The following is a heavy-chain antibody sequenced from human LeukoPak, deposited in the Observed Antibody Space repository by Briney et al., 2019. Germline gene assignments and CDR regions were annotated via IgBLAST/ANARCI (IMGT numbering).Heavy chain of an antibody. V-gene: IGHV3-7*01. Sequence: PGGSLRLSCIASGFTFSGTWMTWVRQAPGKGLEWVANIREDGTDKNYVDSVKGRFTISRDNAQNSLFLQMSNLRDDDTAIYYCARHVGISFWGKGTTVTVSS. J-gene: IGHJ6*04. CDR3: ARHVGISF. CDR2: IREDGTDK. D-gene: IGHD1-26*01. CDR1: GFTFSGTW.